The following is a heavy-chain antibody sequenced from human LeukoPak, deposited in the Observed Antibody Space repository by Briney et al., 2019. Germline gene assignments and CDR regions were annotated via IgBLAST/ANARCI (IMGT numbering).Heavy chain of an antibody. CDR1: GGSISSSNW. CDR3: AREAGILTGLDAFDI. CDR2: IYHSGST. Sequence: SETLSLTCAVSGGSISSSNWWSWVRQPPGKGLEWTGEIYHSGSTNYNPSLKSRVTISVDKSKNQFSLKLSSVTAADTAVYYCAREAGILTGLDAFDIWGQGTMVTVSS. D-gene: IGHD3-9*01. J-gene: IGHJ3*02. V-gene: IGHV4-4*02.